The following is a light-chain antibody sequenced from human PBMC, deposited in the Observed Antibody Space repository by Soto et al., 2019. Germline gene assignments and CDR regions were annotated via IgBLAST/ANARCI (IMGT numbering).Light chain of an antibody. CDR2: AAS. CDR3: QQSYSTTWT. J-gene: IGKJ1*01. V-gene: IGKV1-39*01. CDR1: QNIDSY. Sequence: DIQMTQSPSSLSASVGDRVTITCRASQNIDSYLNCYQQKPGKAPKLLIYAASSLQSGVPSRFSGSGSETDFTLTISSLQPEDFATYSCQQSYSTTWTFGQGTKVDIK.